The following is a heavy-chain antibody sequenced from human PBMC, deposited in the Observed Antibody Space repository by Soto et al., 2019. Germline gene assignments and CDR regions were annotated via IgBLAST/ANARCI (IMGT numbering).Heavy chain of an antibody. V-gene: IGHV1-2*04. D-gene: IGHD2-21*01. CDR1: GYTFTGYY. Sequence: ASVKVSCKASGYTFTGYYMHWVRQAPGQGLEWMGWINPNSGGTNFAQMFQGWVTMTRDTSISTAYMELSRLRSDDTSVYYCARGEGGPRWGSIDYWGQGTLVTVSS. CDR3: ARGEGGPRWGSIDY. CDR2: INPNSGGT. J-gene: IGHJ4*02.